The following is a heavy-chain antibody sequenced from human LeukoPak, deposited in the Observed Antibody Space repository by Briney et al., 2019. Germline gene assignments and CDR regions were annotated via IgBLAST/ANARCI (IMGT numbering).Heavy chain of an antibody. J-gene: IGHJ4*02. CDR1: GFTFSSYW. V-gene: IGHV3-7*01. CDR3: ARAWSYGGDSDY. D-gene: IGHD4-23*01. Sequence: GGSLRLSCAASGFTFSSYWMTWVRQAPGKGLEWVANIKEDGDEKYYVDSVKGRFTISRDNAKNSLYLQMNSLRAEDTAVYYCARAWSYGGDSDYWGQGTLVTVSS. CDR2: IKEDGDEK.